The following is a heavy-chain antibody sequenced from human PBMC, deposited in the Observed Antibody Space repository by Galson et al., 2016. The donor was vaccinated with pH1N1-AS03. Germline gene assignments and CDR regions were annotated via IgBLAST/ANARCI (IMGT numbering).Heavy chain of an antibody. V-gene: IGHV3-23*01. CDR2: ISASGGST. J-gene: IGHJ4*02. Sequence: SLRLSCAASGFSFSSYAMSWVRQAPGKGLEWISGISASGGSTNYVESVKGRFTISRDNSRNILDLQMSNLRAEDTARYFCVKDFEIGWELQHFDWWGQGTLLTVSS. CDR3: VKDFEIGWELQHFDW. D-gene: IGHD1-26*01. CDR1: GFSFSSYA.